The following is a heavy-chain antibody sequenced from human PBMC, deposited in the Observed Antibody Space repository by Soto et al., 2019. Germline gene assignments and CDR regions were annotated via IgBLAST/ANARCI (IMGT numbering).Heavy chain of an antibody. Sequence: CKDSGYAFPTYWIGCVRLMRGNGPRWMRIFYPSDSDTIYNPSFKGQVTISAEKSITTTYLQWGCLNASDTDIYYCAASIFYYGMDVWGQGTTVTVSS. J-gene: IGHJ6*02. V-gene: IGHV5-51*01. CDR1: GYAFPTYW. CDR2: FYPSDSDT. CDR3: AASIFYYGMDV.